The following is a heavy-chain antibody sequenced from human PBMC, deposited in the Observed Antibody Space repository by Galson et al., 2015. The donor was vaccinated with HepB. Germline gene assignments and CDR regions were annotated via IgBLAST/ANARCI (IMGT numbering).Heavy chain of an antibody. D-gene: IGHD3-3*01. Sequence: SETLSLTCTVSGGPISSYYWSWIRQPPGKGLEWIGYIYYSGSTNYNPSLKSRVTISVDTSKNQFSLKLGSVTAADTAVYYCARDFWEEGYYYGMDVWGQGTTVTVSS. CDR3: ARDFWEEGYYYGMDV. J-gene: IGHJ6*02. V-gene: IGHV4-59*01. CDR1: GGPISSYY. CDR2: IYYSGST.